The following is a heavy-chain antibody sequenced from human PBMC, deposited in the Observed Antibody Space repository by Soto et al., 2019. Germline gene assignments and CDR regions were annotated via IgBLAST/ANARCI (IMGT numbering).Heavy chain of an antibody. Sequence: QVQLQQWGAGLLKPSETLSLTCAVYGGSSSGYYWSWIRQPPGKELEWIGEINHSGSTKYNPSLKSRVTISVDTSKSQFSLKLSSVTAADTAVYYCARRYSSGWYHFDYWGQGTLVTVSS. CDR3: ARRYSSGWYHFDY. J-gene: IGHJ4*02. V-gene: IGHV4-34*01. CDR2: INHSGST. CDR1: GGSSSGYY. D-gene: IGHD6-19*01.